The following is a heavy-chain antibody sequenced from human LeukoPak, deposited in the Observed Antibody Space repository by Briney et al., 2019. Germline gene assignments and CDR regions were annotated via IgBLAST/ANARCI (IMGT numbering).Heavy chain of an antibody. CDR2: IKQDGSEK. J-gene: IGHJ3*02. D-gene: IGHD3-3*01. CDR1: GFTFSNYP. CDR3: ARLPGDTIFGVVINSSAFDI. Sequence: GGSLRLSCAASGFTFSNYPLHWVRQAPGKGLEWVANIKQDGSEKYYVDSVKGRFTISRDNAKNSLYLQMNSLRAEDTAVYYCARLPGDTIFGVVINSSAFDIWGQGTMVTVSS. V-gene: IGHV3-7*01.